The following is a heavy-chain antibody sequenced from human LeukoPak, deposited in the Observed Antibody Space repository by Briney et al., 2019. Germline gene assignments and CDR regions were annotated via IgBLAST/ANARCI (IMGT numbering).Heavy chain of an antibody. J-gene: IGHJ4*02. Sequence: PSETLSLTCTVSGGSISSGYYWGWIRQPPGKGLEWIGNIYHNGSTDYNPSLKSRVTISVDTSKNQFSLKLSSVTAADTAVYYCATDFWSGTNIIDYWGQGTLVTVSS. V-gene: IGHV4-38-2*02. CDR2: IYHNGST. D-gene: IGHD3-3*01. CDR1: GGSISSGYY. CDR3: ATDFWSGTNIIDY.